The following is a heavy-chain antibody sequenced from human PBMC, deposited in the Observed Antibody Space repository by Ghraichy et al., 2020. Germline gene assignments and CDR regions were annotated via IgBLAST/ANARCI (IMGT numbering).Heavy chain of an antibody. CDR3: AKDPVTYCSGPSCNSNWFDT. Sequence: GGSLRLSCAASGFTFSRYGMHWVRQAPGKGLEWVAGIWFDGTNKYYADSVKGRLTISRDNSKNTLYLQMNSLRAEDTAVYYCAKDPVTYCSGPSCNSNWFDTWGQGTLVTVSS. CDR1: GFTFSRYG. J-gene: IGHJ5*02. V-gene: IGHV3-33*06. D-gene: IGHD2-15*01. CDR2: IWFDGTNK.